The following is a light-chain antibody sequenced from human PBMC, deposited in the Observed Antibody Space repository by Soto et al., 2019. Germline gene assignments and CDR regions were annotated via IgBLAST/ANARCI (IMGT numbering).Light chain of an antibody. CDR3: LQDHTYPYT. V-gene: IGKV1-6*01. CDR2: GSS. CDR1: QGIRN. J-gene: IGKJ2*01. Sequence: AIQLTQSPSSLSASVGDRVTITCRTSQGIRNVAWYKHKPGKAPQFVLFGSSNLQSGVPSRFSGSGSGTDFTLTISGLQPDDFATYYCLQDHTYPYTFGQGTKVEL.